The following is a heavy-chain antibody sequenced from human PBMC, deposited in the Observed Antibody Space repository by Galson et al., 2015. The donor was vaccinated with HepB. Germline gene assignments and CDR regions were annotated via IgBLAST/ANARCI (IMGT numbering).Heavy chain of an antibody. J-gene: IGHJ4*02. CDR3: AKGEYTSSWSFAK. CDR1: GFNFSSYS. CDR2: IGRYGNYR. Sequence: SLRLSCAASGFNFSSYSMTWVRQAPGRRLEWVASIGRYGNYRYFEDSVMGRFTISRDNAKSVLYLQMDSLRDEDTAVYYCAKGEYTSSWSFAKWGQGTLVTVSS. D-gene: IGHD6-13*01. V-gene: IGHV3-21*06.